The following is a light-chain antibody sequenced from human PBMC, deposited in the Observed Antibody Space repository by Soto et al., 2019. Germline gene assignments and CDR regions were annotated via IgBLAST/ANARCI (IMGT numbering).Light chain of an antibody. CDR2: DVF. J-gene: IGKJ5*01. CDR1: QSVRNH. Sequence: EIVLTQSPVTLSLSPGERATLSCRASQSVRNHLFWYQQKSGQAPRLLIYDVFNRATGIPARFSDSGSGTDFTLTINSLEPEDFAVYYCQHRSIWPVSFGQGTRLEIK. V-gene: IGKV3-11*01. CDR3: QHRSIWPVS.